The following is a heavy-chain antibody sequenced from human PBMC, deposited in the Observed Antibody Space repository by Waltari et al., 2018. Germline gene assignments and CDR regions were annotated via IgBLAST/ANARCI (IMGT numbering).Heavy chain of an antibody. CDR3: ARGVGADFDF. CDR2: VYYTGST. CDR1: GCSINSSSHY. V-gene: IGHV4-39*02. J-gene: IGHJ4*02. D-gene: IGHD3-10*01. Sequence: QLQLQEAGPGLVKPSETLSIICTVSGCSINSSSHYWAWIRQPPGKVLEWIGSVYYTGSTHYNPSLKSRVTISLDMSKNDFSLRLNSATAADTGVYYCARGVGADFDFWGQGTRVTVSS.